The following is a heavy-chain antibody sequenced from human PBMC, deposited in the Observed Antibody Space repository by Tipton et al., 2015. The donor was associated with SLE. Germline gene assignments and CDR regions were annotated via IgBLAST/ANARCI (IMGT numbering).Heavy chain of an antibody. Sequence: TLSLTCTVSGGSISSYYWSWIRQPPGKGLEWIGYNYYSGSTNYNPSLKSRVTISVDTSKNQFSLKLSSVTAADTAVYYCAREGRDGPFDAFDIWGQGTMVTVYS. D-gene: IGHD5-24*01. CDR1: GGSISSYY. J-gene: IGHJ3*02. V-gene: IGHV4-59*12. CDR3: AREGRDGPFDAFDI. CDR2: NYYSGST.